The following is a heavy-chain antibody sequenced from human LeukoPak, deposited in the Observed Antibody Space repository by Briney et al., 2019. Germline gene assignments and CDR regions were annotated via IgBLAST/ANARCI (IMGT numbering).Heavy chain of an antibody. Sequence: SETLSLTCTVSGGSISSSSYYWGWIRQPPGKGLEWIGSIYHSGSTYYNPSLKSRVTISVDTSKNQFSLKLSSVTAADTVVYYCVKDSRFSWYYHWGQGTLVTVYS. J-gene: IGHJ5*02. CDR3: VKDSRFSWYYH. V-gene: IGHV4-39*07. CDR1: GGSISSSSYY. CDR2: IYHSGST.